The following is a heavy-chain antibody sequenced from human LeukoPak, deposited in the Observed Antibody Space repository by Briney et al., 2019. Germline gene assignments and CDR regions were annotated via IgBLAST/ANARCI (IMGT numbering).Heavy chain of an antibody. V-gene: IGHV3-9*01. D-gene: IGHD6-19*01. CDR1: GFTFDDYA. CDR2: ISWNSDKI. Sequence: PGRSLRLSCAASGFTFDDYAKHWVRQPPGKGPEWVSGISWNSDKIDYADSVKGRFTISRDNAKNSLYLQTNSLRAEDTALYYCAKDEGNSVWTAFRHWGQGTPVTVSS. CDR3: AKDEGNSVWTAFRH. J-gene: IGHJ4*02.